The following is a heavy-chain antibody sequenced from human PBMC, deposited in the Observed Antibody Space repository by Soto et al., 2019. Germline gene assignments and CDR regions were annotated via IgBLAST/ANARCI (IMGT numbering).Heavy chain of an antibody. V-gene: IGHV1-3*01. D-gene: IGHD1-1*01. CDR3: AREAYNWNDYYAFDI. Sequence: QIFQGRVTITRDTSAGTAYMDLSGLRSEDTAVYYCAREAYNWNDYYAFDIWGQGTMVTVSS. J-gene: IGHJ3*02.